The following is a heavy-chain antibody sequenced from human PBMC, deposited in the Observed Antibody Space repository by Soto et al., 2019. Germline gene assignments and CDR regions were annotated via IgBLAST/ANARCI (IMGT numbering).Heavy chain of an antibody. V-gene: IGHV4-39*01. CDR1: GGSISSSSYY. D-gene: IGHD2-15*01. CDR2: IYYSGST. CDR3: ASIHCSGGSCYGDFDY. J-gene: IGHJ4*02. Sequence: SETLSLTCTVSGGSISSSSYYWGWIRQPPGKGLEWIGSIYYSGSTYYSPSLKSRVTISVDTSKNQFSLKLSSVTAADTAVYYCASIHCSGGSCYGDFDYWGQGTLVTVSS.